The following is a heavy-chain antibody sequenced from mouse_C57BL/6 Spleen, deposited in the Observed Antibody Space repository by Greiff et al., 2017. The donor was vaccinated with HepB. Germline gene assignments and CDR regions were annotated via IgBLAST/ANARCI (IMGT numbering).Heavy chain of an antibody. V-gene: IGHV14-4*01. CDR3: TADYYYGSSNYWYFDV. D-gene: IGHD1-1*01. J-gene: IGHJ1*03. CDR1: GFNIKDDY. Sequence: EVQLQQSGAELVRPGASVKLSCTASGFNIKDDYMHWVKQRPEQGLEWIGWIDPENGDTEYASKFQGKATITADTSSNTAYLQLSSLTSEDTAVYYCTADYYYGSSNYWYFDVWGTGTTVTVSS. CDR2: IDPENGDT.